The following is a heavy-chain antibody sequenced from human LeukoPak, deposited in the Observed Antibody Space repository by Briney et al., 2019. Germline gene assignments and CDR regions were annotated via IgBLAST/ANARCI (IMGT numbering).Heavy chain of an antibody. J-gene: IGHJ4*02. CDR3: ARLRSGSYHSFDY. V-gene: IGHV4-59*08. CDR1: GGSISSYY. CDR2: MYYSGIT. Sequence: SETLSLTCTVSGGSISSYYWSWIRQPPGKGLEWIGYMYYSGITNYNPSLKSRVTISVDTSKNQFSLKLNSVTAADTAVYYCARLRSGSYHSFDYWGQGTLVTVSS. D-gene: IGHD1-26*01.